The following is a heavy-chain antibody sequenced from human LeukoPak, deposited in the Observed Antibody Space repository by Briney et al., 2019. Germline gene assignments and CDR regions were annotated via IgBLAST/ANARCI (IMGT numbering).Heavy chain of an antibody. CDR3: ARGGKGTVVTM. V-gene: IGHV4-4*07. D-gene: IGHD1-26*01. CDR1: GGSINSYY. Sequence: SEALSLTCTVSGGSINSYYWSWIRQPVGKGLEWIGRIYSSGSTNYNPSLKSRVSMSVDTSKNQFSLKLTSVTAADTAVYYCARGGKGTVVTMGGHGILVTVSS. J-gene: IGHJ4*01. CDR2: IYSSGST.